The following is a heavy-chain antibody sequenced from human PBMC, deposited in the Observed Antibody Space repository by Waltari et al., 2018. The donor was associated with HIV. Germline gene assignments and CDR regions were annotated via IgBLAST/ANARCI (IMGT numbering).Heavy chain of an antibody. CDR2: INSMGSFI. CDR1: GIMYLSYS. J-gene: IGHJ4*02. CDR3: TRANGPSDY. D-gene: IGHD2-8*01. V-gene: IGHV3-21*06. Sequence: EVQIVESGGGLVKPGASLRLSCPVPGIMYLSYSITWVRQRPGKGLEWVSSINSMGSFIYYSDSVKGRFTVARDNANNSLYLQMNNLRDDDTAVYFCTRANGPSDYWGQGVLVTVSS.